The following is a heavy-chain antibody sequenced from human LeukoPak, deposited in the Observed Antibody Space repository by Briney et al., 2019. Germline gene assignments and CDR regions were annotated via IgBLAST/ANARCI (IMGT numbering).Heavy chain of an antibody. CDR2: ISAYNGNT. D-gene: IGHD3-10*01. J-gene: IGHJ6*03. CDR3: ARDRMVRGGLAYYYYYYMDV. V-gene: IGHV1-18*01. Sequence: EASVKVSCKASGYTFTSYGISWVRQAPGQGLEWMGWISAYNGNTNYAQKLQGRVTMTTDTSTSTAYMELRSLRSDDTAVYYCARDRMVRGGLAYYYYYYMDVWGKGTTVTVSS. CDR1: GYTFTSYG.